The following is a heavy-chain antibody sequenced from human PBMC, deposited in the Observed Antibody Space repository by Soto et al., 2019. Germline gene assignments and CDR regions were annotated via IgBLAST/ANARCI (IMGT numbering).Heavy chain of an antibody. CDR3: ARRQVPNYYYGMDV. Sequence: ASVKVSCKASGYTFTSYDINWVRQATGQGLEWMGWMNPNSGNTGYAQKFQGRVTMTRNTSISTAYMELSSLRSEGTAVYYCARRQVPNYYYGMDVWGQGTTVTVSS. J-gene: IGHJ6*02. V-gene: IGHV1-8*01. CDR1: GYTFTSYD. CDR2: MNPNSGNT.